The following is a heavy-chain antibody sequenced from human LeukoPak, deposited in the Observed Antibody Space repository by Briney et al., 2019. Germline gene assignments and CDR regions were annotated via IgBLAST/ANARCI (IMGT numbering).Heavy chain of an antibody. J-gene: IGHJ4*02. CDR3: ARVYKSAEYYFDY. D-gene: IGHD1-1*01. CDR1: GDSINSYY. CDR2: IYYTYCT. V-gene: IGHV4-59*12. Sequence: PSETLSLTCTLSGDSINSYYWSWIRQPAGKGLEWIGYIYYTYCTEYHPSLDGRVTISIDTSKNQFSLMLASVTAADTAVYYCARVYKSAEYYFDYWGQGNLVSVSS.